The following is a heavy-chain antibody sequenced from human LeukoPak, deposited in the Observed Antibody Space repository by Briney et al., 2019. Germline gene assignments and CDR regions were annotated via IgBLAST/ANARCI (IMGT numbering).Heavy chain of an antibody. J-gene: IGHJ4*02. CDR3: ARSLWSGGDY. Sequence: SETLSLTCTVSGGSISSSSYYWGWIRQPPGKGLEWTGGIYYSGSTYYNPSLKSRVTISLDTSKNQFSLRLSSVTAADTAVYYCARSLWSGGDYWGQGTLVTVSS. D-gene: IGHD3-10*01. V-gene: IGHV4-39*07. CDR2: IYYSGST. CDR1: GGSISSSSYY.